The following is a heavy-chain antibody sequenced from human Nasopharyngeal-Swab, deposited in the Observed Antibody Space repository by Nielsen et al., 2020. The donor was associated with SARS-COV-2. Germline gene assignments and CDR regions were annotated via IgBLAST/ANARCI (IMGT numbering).Heavy chain of an antibody. CDR2: IYYSGST. CDR3: ARAPTLDY. J-gene: IGHJ4*02. V-gene: IGHV4-39*01. CDR1: GGSISSSSSY. Sequence: SETLSLTCTVSGGSISSSSSYWDWIRQPPGKGLEWIASIYYSGSTYYNSSFKSRVTISVDTSKNQLSLKLSSVTAADTAVYYCARAPTLDYWGQGTLVTVSS.